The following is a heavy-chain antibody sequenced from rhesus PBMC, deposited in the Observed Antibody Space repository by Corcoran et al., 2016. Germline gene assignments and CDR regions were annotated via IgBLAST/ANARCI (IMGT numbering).Heavy chain of an antibody. J-gene: IGHJ4*01. CDR2: ISDSCGST. D-gene: IGHD6-37*01. CDR1: GGFFSGYY. CDR3: VRVGGWSLGYFDY. Sequence: QVQLQESGPGLVKPSETLSLTCAVSGGFFSGYYWGWIRQPSGKGLEWIGYISDSCGSTDYNPSHRSRVTSSSDTSKNQFSMKLSSGTAADTAVYYCVRVGGWSLGYFDYWGQGVLVTVSS. V-gene: IGHV4-165*01.